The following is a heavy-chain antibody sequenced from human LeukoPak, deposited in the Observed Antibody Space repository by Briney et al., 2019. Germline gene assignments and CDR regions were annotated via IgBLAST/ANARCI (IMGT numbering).Heavy chain of an antibody. Sequence: ASVKVSCKASGYTFTSYDINWVRQATGQGLEWMGWMNPNSGNTGYVQKFQGRVTMTRNTSISTAYMELSSLRSEDTAVYYCARQEEWLRSYYYYYGMDVWGQGTTVTVSS. V-gene: IGHV1-8*01. CDR2: MNPNSGNT. J-gene: IGHJ6*02. CDR3: ARQEEWLRSYYYYYGMDV. D-gene: IGHD5-12*01. CDR1: GYTFTSYD.